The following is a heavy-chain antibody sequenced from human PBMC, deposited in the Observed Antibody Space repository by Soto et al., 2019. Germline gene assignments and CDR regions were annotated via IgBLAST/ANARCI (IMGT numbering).Heavy chain of an antibody. Sequence: GGSLRLSCAASGFTFSSQWMYWVRQAPGKGLEWVSAISGSGGSTYYADSVKGRFTISRDNSKNTLYLQMNSLRAEDTAVYYCAKDPGEGIAVAGTRRFWFDYWGQGTLVTVSS. D-gene: IGHD6-19*01. CDR3: AKDPGEGIAVAGTRRFWFDY. CDR2: ISGSGGST. CDR1: GFTFSSQW. V-gene: IGHV3-23*01. J-gene: IGHJ4*02.